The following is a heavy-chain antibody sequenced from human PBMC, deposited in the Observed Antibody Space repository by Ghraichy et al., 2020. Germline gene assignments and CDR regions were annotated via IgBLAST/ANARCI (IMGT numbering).Heavy chain of an antibody. J-gene: IGHJ4*01. CDR3: ARATSGTGPYY. CDR1: GGSISSYT. V-gene: IGHV4-59*01. D-gene: IGHD6-13*01. Sequence: SETLSLTCTVSGGSISSYTWSWIRQPPGKGLEWIGYIYNSGSTNYNSSLESRVTISADTSKNQFSLKLNSVTAADTAVYYCARATSGTGPYYWGQGTLVPVSS. CDR2: IYNSGST.